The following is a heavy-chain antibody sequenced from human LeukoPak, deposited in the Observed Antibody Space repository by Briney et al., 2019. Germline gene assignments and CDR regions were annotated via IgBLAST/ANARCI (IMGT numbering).Heavy chain of an antibody. CDR2: IYYSGST. D-gene: IGHD3-9*01. CDR3: ARQDILTGYGYFDY. V-gene: IGHV4-39*01. J-gene: IGHJ4*02. Sequence: SETLSLTCTVSGGSISSSSYYWGWIRQPPGQGLEWIGSIYYSGSTYYNPSLKSRVTISVDTSKNQSSLKLSSVTAADTAVYYCARQDILTGYGYFDYWGQGTLVTVSS. CDR1: GGSISSSSYY.